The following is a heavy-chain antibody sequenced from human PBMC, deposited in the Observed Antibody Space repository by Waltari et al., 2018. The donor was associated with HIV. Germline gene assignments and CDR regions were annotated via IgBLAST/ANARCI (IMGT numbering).Heavy chain of an antibody. J-gene: IGHJ6*03. CDR1: GFSFSDYS. D-gene: IGHD6-13*01. Sequence: EVHLVESGGGLFKAGGSLRLSCAASGFSFSDYSMNWVRQAPGKGLEWVSSISSTGTYIHYAESLKGQFTISRDNAKRSLYLLINSLRAEDTAVYYCARDESSSKIRRDDYYYMDVWGKGTTVTVYS. CDR3: ARDESSSKIRRDDYYYMDV. CDR2: ISSTGTYI. V-gene: IGHV3-21*01.